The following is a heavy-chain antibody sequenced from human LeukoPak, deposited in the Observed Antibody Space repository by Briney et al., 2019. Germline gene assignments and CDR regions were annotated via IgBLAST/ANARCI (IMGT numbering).Heavy chain of an antibody. V-gene: IGHV4-4*09. CDR1: GGSISSYY. Sequence: PSETLSLTCTVSGGSISSYYWSWIRQPPGKGLEWIGYIYTSGSTNYNPSLKSRVTISVDTSKNQCSLKLTSVTAADTAVYYCARGRKLRFLSLVGFDPWGQGTLVTVSS. D-gene: IGHD3-3*01. CDR2: IYTSGST. CDR3: ARGRKLRFLSLVGFDP. J-gene: IGHJ5*02.